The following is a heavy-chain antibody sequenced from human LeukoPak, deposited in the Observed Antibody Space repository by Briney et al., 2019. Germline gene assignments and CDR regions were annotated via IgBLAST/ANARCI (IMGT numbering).Heavy chain of an antibody. CDR1: GGSFSGYY. J-gene: IGHJ4*02. V-gene: IGHV4-34*01. Sequence: PSETLSLTCAVYGGSFSGYYWSWIRQPPGKGLEWIGEINHSGSTNYNPSLKSRVTISVDTSKNQFSLKLSSVTAADTAVYYCARHSGYSSGWYSVDYFDYWGQGTLVTVSS. CDR3: ARHSGYSSGWYSVDYFDY. CDR2: INHSGST. D-gene: IGHD6-19*01.